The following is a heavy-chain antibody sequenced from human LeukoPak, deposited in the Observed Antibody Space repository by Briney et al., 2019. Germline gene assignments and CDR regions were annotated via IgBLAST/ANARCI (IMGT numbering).Heavy chain of an antibody. CDR1: GGSISSGGYY. Sequence: SETLSLTCTVSGGSISSGGYYWSWIRQHPGKGLEWIGYIYYSGSTYYNPSLRSRVTISVDTSKNQFSLRLSSVTAADTAVYFCARRRVVVASTDGASGAFDIWGQGTMVTVFS. J-gene: IGHJ3*02. V-gene: IGHV4-31*03. CDR3: ARRRVVVASTDGASGAFDI. D-gene: IGHD2-15*01. CDR2: IYYSGST.